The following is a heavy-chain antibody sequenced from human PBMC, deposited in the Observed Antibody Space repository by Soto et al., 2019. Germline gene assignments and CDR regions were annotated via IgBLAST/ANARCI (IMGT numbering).Heavy chain of an antibody. J-gene: IGHJ4*02. CDR1: GFTFSSYA. CDR2: ISGSGGST. V-gene: IGHV3-23*01. CDR3: AKTWAYYDFWSGPLDY. Sequence: GGSLRLSCAASGFTFSSYAMSWVRQAPGKGLEWVSAISGSGGSTYYADSVKGRFTISRDNSKNTLYLQMNSLRAEDTAVYYCAKTWAYYDFWSGPLDYWGQGTLVTV. D-gene: IGHD3-3*01.